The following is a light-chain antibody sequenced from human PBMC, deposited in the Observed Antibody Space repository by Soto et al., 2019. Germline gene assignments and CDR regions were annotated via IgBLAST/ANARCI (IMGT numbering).Light chain of an antibody. CDR3: QQRSNWPPWT. J-gene: IGKJ1*01. CDR1: QSVSSY. V-gene: IGKV3-11*01. Sequence: EIVLTQSPAPLSLSPGERATLSCSASQSVSSYLAWYQQKPGQAPRLLIYDASNRATGIPARFSGSGSGTDFTLTISSLEPEDFAVYYCQQRSNWPPWTFGQGTKVEIK. CDR2: DAS.